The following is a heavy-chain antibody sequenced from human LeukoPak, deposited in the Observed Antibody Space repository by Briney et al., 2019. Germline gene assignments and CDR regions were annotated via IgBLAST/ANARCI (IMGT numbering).Heavy chain of an antibody. V-gene: IGHV3-53*01. CDR1: EFTVSSND. D-gene: IGHD6-13*01. Sequence: GGSLRLSCAASEFTVSSNDMSWVRQAPGRGLEWVSVIYSGGSTYYADSVKGRFTISRDNSKNTLYLQMNSLRAEDTAVYYCARVGRRAGLFFGMDVWGQGTTVTVSS. CDR2: IYSGGST. J-gene: IGHJ6*02. CDR3: ARVGRRAGLFFGMDV.